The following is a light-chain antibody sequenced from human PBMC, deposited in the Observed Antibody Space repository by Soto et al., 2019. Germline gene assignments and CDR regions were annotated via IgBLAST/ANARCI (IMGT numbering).Light chain of an antibody. CDR3: ASWDDSLNGWV. V-gene: IGLV1-44*01. CDR1: NSNIGSNT. J-gene: IGLJ2*01. CDR2: TNN. Sequence: QPVLTQPPSASGTPGQRVTISCSGSNSNIGSNTVNWYQQLPRTAPKLLIHTNNQRPSGVADRFSGSKSGTSASLTISGLQSDDEDDYFCASWDDSLNGWVFGGGTKLTVL.